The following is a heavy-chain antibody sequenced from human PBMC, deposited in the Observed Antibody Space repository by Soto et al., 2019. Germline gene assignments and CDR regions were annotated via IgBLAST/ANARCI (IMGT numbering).Heavy chain of an antibody. V-gene: IGHV3-21*02. CDR1: GFTFSSYS. CDR3: VRDFGRYFRSGYMDV. CDR2: INEDSSYI. Sequence: EVQLVESGGGLVKPGGSLRLSCAASGFTFSSYSMNWVRQAPGKGLEWVSSINEDSSYIYYAHSLRGRFTISRDNAKDSLYRQMNYLRAEDTAVYYCVRDFGRYFRSGYMDVWGDGATVTVSS. J-gene: IGHJ6*03. D-gene: IGHD3-9*01.